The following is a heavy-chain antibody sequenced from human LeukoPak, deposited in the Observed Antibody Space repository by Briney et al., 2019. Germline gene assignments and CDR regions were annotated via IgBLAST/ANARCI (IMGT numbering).Heavy chain of an antibody. CDR2: IYYSGST. CDR1: GGSMSSYY. D-gene: IGHD1-1*01. J-gene: IGHJ4*02. V-gene: IGHV4-59*01. Sequence: PSETLSLTCTVSGGSMSSYYWSWIRQPPGKGLEWIGYIYYSGSTNYNPSLKSRVTISVDTSKNQFSLKLSSVTAADTAVYYCARVSRSGWNDYWGQGTLVTVSS. CDR3: ARVSRSGWNDY.